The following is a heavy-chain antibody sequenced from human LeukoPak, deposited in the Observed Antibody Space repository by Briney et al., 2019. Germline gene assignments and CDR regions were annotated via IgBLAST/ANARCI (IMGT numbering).Heavy chain of an antibody. CDR2: ISSSSSYI. D-gene: IGHD3-22*01. CDR1: GFTFSSYS. J-gene: IGHJ4*02. Sequence: GGSLRLSCAASGFTFSSYSMTWVRQAPGKGLEWFSSISSSSSYIYYADSVKGRFTISRDNAKNSLYLQMNSLRAEDTAVYYCARDKRYYYDSSGYYYGWGQGTLVTVSS. CDR3: ARDKRYYYDSSGYYYG. V-gene: IGHV3-21*01.